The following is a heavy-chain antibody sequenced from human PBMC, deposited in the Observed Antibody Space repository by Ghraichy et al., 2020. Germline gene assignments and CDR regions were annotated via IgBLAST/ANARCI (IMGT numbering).Heavy chain of an antibody. Sequence: GESLNISCKGSGYSFTSYWISWVRQMPGKGLEWMGRIDPSDSYTNYSPSFQGHVTISADKSISTAYLQWSSLKASDTAMYYCASPDYGDYNDAFDIWGQGTMVTVSS. J-gene: IGHJ3*02. CDR3: ASPDYGDYNDAFDI. D-gene: IGHD4-17*01. CDR1: GYSFTSYW. CDR2: IDPSDSYT. V-gene: IGHV5-10-1*01.